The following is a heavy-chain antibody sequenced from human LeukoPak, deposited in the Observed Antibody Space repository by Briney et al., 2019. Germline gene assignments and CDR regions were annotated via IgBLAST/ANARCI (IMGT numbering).Heavy chain of an antibody. J-gene: IGHJ4*02. D-gene: IGHD5-18*01. Sequence: GGSLRLSCAASGFTFSSYWMSWVRQAPGKGLEWVANIKKDGSEKYYLDSVRGRFTISRDNAKTSLYLQMNSLRAEDTAVYYCARHLSGVTGYTYGRGIDYWGQGTLVTVSS. CDR2: IKKDGSEK. CDR1: GFTFSSYW. V-gene: IGHV3-7*01. CDR3: ARHLSGVTGYTYGRGIDY.